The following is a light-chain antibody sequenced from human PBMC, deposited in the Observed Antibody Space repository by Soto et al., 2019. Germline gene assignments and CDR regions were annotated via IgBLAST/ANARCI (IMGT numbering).Light chain of an antibody. V-gene: IGKV3-20*01. J-gene: IGKJ3*01. CDR2: GAS. CDR1: QSVSSSY. Sequence: EIVLTQSPGTLSLSPGERATLSCRASQSVSSSYLAWYQQKPGQAPRLLIYGASSRATGIPDRFSGSGSGTDFPPTISRLEPEVFAVYYCQQYGSSPPFTFGPGTKVDIK. CDR3: QQYGSSPPFT.